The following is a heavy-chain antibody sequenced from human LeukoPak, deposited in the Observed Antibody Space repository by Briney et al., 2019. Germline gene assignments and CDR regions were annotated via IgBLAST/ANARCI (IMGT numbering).Heavy chain of an antibody. CDR3: ARFGLEKSSSHGAWFDP. CDR2: INHSGST. V-gene: IGHV4-34*01. J-gene: IGHJ5*02. CDR1: GGSFSGYY. D-gene: IGHD6-6*01. Sequence: PSETLSLTCAVYGGSFSGYYWSWIRQPPGKGLVWIGEINHSGSTNYKSSLKSRVTISVDTSKNQFSLKLTSVTAADTAVYYCARFGLEKSSSHGAWFDPWGQGTLVTVSS.